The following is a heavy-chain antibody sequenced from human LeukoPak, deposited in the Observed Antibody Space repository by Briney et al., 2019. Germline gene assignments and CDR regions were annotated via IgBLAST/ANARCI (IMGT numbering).Heavy chain of an antibody. CDR2: SGTAGDT. CDR1: GFTFGSSA. Sequence: GGSLRLSCAASGFTFGSSAMNWVRQVPGKGLEWVSASGTAGDTYYADSVKGRFTISRDNSKNTLYLQMNSLRAEDTAVYYCAKSGHYYMDVWGKGTTVTVSS. D-gene: IGHD5-12*01. J-gene: IGHJ6*03. CDR3: AKSGHYYMDV. V-gene: IGHV3-23*01.